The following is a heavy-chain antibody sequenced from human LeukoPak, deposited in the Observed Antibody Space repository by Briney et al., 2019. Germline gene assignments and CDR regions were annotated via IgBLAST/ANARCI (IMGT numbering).Heavy chain of an antibody. J-gene: IGHJ4*02. CDR3: ARVSRAAMVKSEFDY. Sequence: GGSLRLSCAASGFTFSSYAMHWVRQAPGKGLEWVAVISYDGSNKYYADSVKGRFTISRDNSKNTLYLQMNSLRAEDTAVYYCARVSRAAMVKSEFDYWGQGTLVTVSS. V-gene: IGHV3-30*04. D-gene: IGHD5-18*01. CDR1: GFTFSSYA. CDR2: ISYDGSNK.